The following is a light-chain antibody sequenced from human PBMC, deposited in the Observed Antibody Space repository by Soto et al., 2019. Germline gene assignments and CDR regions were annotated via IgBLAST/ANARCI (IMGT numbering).Light chain of an antibody. Sequence: QPVLTQPASVSGSPGHSITISCTGTSSDVGGYNYVSWYQQHPGKAPKLMIYDVSNRPSGVSNRFSGSKSGNTASLTISGLQAEDEADYYCSSYTSSSAYVFGTGTKVTVL. CDR2: DVS. J-gene: IGLJ1*01. CDR1: SSDVGGYNY. CDR3: SSYTSSSAYV. V-gene: IGLV2-14*01.